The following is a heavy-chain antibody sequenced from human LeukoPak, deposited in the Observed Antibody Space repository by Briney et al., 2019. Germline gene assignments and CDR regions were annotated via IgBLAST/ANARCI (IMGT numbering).Heavy chain of an antibody. V-gene: IGHV3-30-3*01. CDR3: ARDLTSYDYVWDY. Sequence: GGSLRLSCAASGFTFSSYAMHWVRQAPGKGLEWVAIISYDGSNKYYADSVKGRFTISRDNSKNTLYLQMNNLRAEDTAVYYCARDLTSYDYVWDYWGQGTLVTVSS. D-gene: IGHD3-16*01. J-gene: IGHJ4*02. CDR2: ISYDGSNK. CDR1: GFTFSSYA.